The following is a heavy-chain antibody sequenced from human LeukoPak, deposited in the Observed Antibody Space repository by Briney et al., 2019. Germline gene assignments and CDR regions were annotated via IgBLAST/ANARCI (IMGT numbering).Heavy chain of an antibody. CDR1: GFTFSSYS. CDR3: ARIYSGSYDH. J-gene: IGHJ5*02. CDR2: ISSSSSTI. V-gene: IGHV3-48*01. Sequence: GGSLRLSCAASGFTFSSYSMSWVRQAPGKGLEWVSYISSSSSTIYYADSVKGRFTISRDNAKNSLYLQMNSLRAEDTAVYYCARIYSGSYDHWGQGTLVTVSS. D-gene: IGHD1-26*01.